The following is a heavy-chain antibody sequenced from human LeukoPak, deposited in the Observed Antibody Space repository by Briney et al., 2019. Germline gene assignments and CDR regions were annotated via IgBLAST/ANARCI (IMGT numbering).Heavy chain of an antibody. J-gene: IGHJ4*02. CDR1: GFTFSRYW. CDR2: INTDGSSI. CDR3: ARGSGSYSATTTFDY. Sequence: GGSLRLSCADSGFTFSRYWMHWVRQAPGKGLVWVSHINTDGSSISYADSVKGRFTISRDNAKSTLYLQMNSLTAEDTAVYYCARGSGSYSATTTFDYWGQGTLVTVSS. V-gene: IGHV3-74*01. D-gene: IGHD1-26*01.